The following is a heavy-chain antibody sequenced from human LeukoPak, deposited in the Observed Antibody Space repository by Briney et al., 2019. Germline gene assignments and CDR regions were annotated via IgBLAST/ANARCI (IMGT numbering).Heavy chain of an antibody. D-gene: IGHD6-19*01. CDR2: IGSGGDT. J-gene: IGHJ4*02. CDR3: ARAVAGTDEIDS. CDR1: GFSFSSYD. V-gene: IGHV3-13*01. Sequence: GGSLRLSCAGSGFSFSSYDMLWVRQATGKGLEWVSAIGSGGDTYYAGSVKGRFTISRESAKNSFYLQMSSPSAGDTAVYFCARAVAGTDEIDSWGQGTLVTVSS.